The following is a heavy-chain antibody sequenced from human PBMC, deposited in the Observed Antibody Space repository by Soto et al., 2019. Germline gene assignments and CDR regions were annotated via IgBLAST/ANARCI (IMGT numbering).Heavy chain of an antibody. CDR1: GYNFTSYG. CDR3: ARDLYYSSGRYFDHDAFDI. V-gene: IGHV1-18*01. CDR2: ISPHNDRT. D-gene: IGHD6-19*01. Sequence: EASVKVSCKASGYNFTSYGFSWVRQAPGQGLEWMGWISPHNDRTKYARRFQDRVTMTTETPTSTVYMELGSLRSDDTAVYYCARDLYYSSGRYFDHDAFDIWGQGTVVTVSS. J-gene: IGHJ3*02.